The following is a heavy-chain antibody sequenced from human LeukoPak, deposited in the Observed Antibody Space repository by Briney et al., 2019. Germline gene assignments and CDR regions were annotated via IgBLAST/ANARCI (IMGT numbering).Heavy chain of an antibody. CDR1: GFTVSTYT. CDR2: ISHDGSVK. CDR3: ARGRMSAAAVGRLEY. D-gene: IGHD6-13*01. Sequence: PGGSLRLSCGASGFTVSTYTMHWVRQAPGTGLEWVASISHDGSVKYYADSVKGRFTVSRDSSKNTLFLQMNSLSVDDTALYYCARGRMSAAAVGRLEYWGQGSLVTVSS. V-gene: IGHV3-30*01. J-gene: IGHJ4*02.